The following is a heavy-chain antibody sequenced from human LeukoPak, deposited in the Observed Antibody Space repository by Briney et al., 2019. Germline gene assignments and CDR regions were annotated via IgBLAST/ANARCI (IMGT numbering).Heavy chain of an antibody. CDR2: ISSSSSYI. Sequence: GGSPRLSCAASGFTFSSYSMNWVRQAPGKGLEWVSSISSSSSYIYYADSVKGRFTISRDNAKNSLYLQMNSLRAEDTAVYYCARFPDNAYGSGSYYFDYWGQGTLVTVSS. D-gene: IGHD3-10*01. J-gene: IGHJ4*02. CDR1: GFTFSSYS. CDR3: ARFPDNAYGSGSYYFDY. V-gene: IGHV3-21*01.